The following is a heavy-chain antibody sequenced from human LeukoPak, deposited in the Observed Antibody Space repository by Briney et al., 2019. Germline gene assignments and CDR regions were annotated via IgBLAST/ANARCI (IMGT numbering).Heavy chain of an antibody. CDR3: ASAGYNYPTY. D-gene: IGHD5-24*01. J-gene: IGHJ4*02. CDR1: GFTFSSYA. V-gene: IGHV3-23*01. CDR2: ISGSSGNT. Sequence: GGSLRLSCAASGFTFSSYAMSWVRQAPGKGLEWVSAISGSSGNTYYADSVKGRFTISRDNSKNTLYLQMNSLRAEDTAVYYCASAGYNYPTYWGQGTLVTVSS.